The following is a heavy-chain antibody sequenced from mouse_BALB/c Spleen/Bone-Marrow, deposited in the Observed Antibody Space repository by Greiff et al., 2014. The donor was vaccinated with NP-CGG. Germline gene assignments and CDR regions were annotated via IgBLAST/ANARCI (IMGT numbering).Heavy chain of an antibody. D-gene: IGHD1-1*01. CDR2: IDPAYGNT. Sequence: EVQLQQSGAELVKPGASVKLSCTASGFNIKDTYMHWVKQRPEQGLEWIGRIDPAYGNTKYDPKFQGKATITADTSSNTAYLQLSSLTSEDTAVYYCASYYYGRAWFAYWGQGTLVTVSA. CDR1: GFNIKDTY. V-gene: IGHV14-3*02. CDR3: ASYYYGRAWFAY. J-gene: IGHJ3*01.